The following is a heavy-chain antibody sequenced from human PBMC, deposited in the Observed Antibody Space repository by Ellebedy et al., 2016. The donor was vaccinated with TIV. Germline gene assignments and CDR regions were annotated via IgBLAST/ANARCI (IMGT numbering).Heavy chain of an antibody. CDR3: ARQER. Sequence: GESLKISXSASGFIFSSFPMYWVRQAPGKALEFVSGISSQGGSTNYADFVKGRFTISRDNANNSLYLQMNSLRVDDTAVYYCARQERWGQGTLVTVSS. J-gene: IGHJ4*02. CDR2: ISSQGGST. CDR1: GFIFSSFP. D-gene: IGHD1-1*01. V-gene: IGHV3-64*04.